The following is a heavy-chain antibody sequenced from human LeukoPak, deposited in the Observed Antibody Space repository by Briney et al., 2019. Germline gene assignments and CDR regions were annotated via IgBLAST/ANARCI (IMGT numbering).Heavy chain of an antibody. V-gene: IGHV4-39*07. CDR1: GGSIRSSYYY. CDR3: AREGDYTFDY. J-gene: IGHJ4*02. D-gene: IGHD4-17*01. CDR2: IYDSGST. Sequence: SETLSLTCTVSGGSIRSSYYYWGWIRQPPGKGLEWIGSIYDSGSTYYNPSLKSRVTISVDTSKNQFSLKLSSVTAADTAVYYCAREGDYTFDYWGQGTLVTVSS.